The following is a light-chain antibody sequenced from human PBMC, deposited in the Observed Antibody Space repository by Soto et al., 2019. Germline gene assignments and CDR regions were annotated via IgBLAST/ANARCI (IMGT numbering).Light chain of an antibody. J-gene: IGKJ1*01. CDR3: QHTYGTPKT. V-gene: IGKV1-39*01. Sequence: IQMTQSPSSLSASVGDRVTLTCRASQSIGSHLSWYQQKPGKAPKLLIYAAASLQSGVPSRFSGSGSGTDFTLTISSLQPEDFATYYCQHTYGTPKTFGQGTKVDIK. CDR1: QSIGSH. CDR2: AAA.